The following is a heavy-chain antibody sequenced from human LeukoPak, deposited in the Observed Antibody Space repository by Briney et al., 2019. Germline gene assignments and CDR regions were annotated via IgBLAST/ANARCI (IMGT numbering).Heavy chain of an antibody. V-gene: IGHV1-69*06. CDR3: ATNYEILSGYPKNYYFHI. CDR2: IIPLFRTA. CDR1: GGTFSSYA. J-gene: IGHJ3*02. Sequence: SVKVSCKASGGTFSSYAISWVRHAPGQGPEWKVGIIPLFRTANYAQKFQGRVTITADRSTNTAFMELSSLRSEDTAMYYCATNYEILSGYPKNYYFHIWGQGTMVTVSS. D-gene: IGHD3-9*01.